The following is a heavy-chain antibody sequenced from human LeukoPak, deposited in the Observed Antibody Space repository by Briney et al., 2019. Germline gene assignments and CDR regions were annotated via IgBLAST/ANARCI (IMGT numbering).Heavy chain of an antibody. J-gene: IGHJ3*02. Sequence: GESLKISCKGSGYSFTSGYNFAVYWIGWVRQMPGNGLEWMGIVYPVYSDTRYSPSFQGQVTISVDTSISTAYLQWSSLKASDTAIYYCVRRGYCDGTGGCHSNPFDIWGQGTMVTVSS. D-gene: IGHD2/OR15-2a*01. CDR3: VRRGYCDGTGGCHSNPFDI. CDR2: VYPVYSDT. CDR1: GYSFTSGYNFAVYW. V-gene: IGHV5-51*01.